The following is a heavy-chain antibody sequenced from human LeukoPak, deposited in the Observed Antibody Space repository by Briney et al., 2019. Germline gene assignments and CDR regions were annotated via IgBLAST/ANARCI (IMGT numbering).Heavy chain of an antibody. CDR3: ARWGGSGWYGRVVHYFDY. Sequence: ASVKVSCKASGYTFTGYYMHWVRQAPGQGLEWMGWINPNSGGTNYAQKFQGRVTMTRDTSISTAYMELSRLRSDDTAVYYCARWGGSGWYGRVVHYFDYWGQGTLVTVSS. D-gene: IGHD6-19*01. J-gene: IGHJ4*02. CDR1: GYTFTGYY. CDR2: INPNSGGT. V-gene: IGHV1-2*02.